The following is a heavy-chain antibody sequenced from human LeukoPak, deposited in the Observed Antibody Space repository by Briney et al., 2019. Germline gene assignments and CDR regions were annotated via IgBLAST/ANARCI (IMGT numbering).Heavy chain of an antibody. CDR3: ARDGRRIVGATTPLGY. Sequence: GRSLRLSCAASGFTFSSYGMHWVRQAPGKGLEWVAVIWYDGSNKYYADSVKGRFTISRDNSKNTLYLQMNSLRAEDTAVYYCARDGRRIVGATTPLGYWGQGTLVTVSS. J-gene: IGHJ4*02. CDR2: IWYDGSNK. D-gene: IGHD1-26*01. CDR1: GFTFSSYG. V-gene: IGHV3-33*01.